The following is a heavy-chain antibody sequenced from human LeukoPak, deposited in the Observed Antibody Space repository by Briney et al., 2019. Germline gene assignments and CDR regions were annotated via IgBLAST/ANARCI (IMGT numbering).Heavy chain of an antibody. CDR3: AREREMATIEDAFDI. CDR2: INPNSGGT. J-gene: IGHJ3*02. CDR1: GYTFTGYD. V-gene: IGHV1-2*02. Sequence: ASVKVSCKASGYTFTGYDMHWVRQAPGQGLEWMGWINPNSGGTNYAQKFQGRVTMTRDTSISRAYMEVSRLRSDDTAVYYCAREREMATIEDAFDIWGQGTMVTVSS. D-gene: IGHD5-24*01.